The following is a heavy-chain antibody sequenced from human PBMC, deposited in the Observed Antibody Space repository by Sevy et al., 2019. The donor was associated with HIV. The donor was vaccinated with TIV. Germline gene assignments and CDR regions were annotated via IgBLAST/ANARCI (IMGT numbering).Heavy chain of an antibody. CDR1: EFTFSSYE. Sequence: GGSLRLSCTASEFTFSSYEMNWVRQAPGKGLEWVSNIISSGSSKYYADSVKGRFTISRDNAKNSLFLQMNSLRAEDTAVYYCARGPHHYYDSSAFFDYWGQGTLVTVSS. CDR3: ARGPHHYYDSSAFFDY. V-gene: IGHV3-48*03. J-gene: IGHJ4*02. CDR2: IISSGSSK. D-gene: IGHD3-22*01.